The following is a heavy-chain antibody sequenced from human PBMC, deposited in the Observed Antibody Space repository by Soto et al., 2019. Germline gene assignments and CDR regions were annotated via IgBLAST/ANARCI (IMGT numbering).Heavy chain of an antibody. CDR3: ARDLRAAGRPGMDV. Sequence: QVQLVQSGAEVKKPGSSVKVSCKASGGTFSSYAISWVRQAPGPGLEWMGGIITIFGTANYAQNFQGRVTMTADESTSTAYMELSSLRSEDTAVYYCARDLRAAGRPGMDVWGQGTTVTVSS. CDR1: GGTFSSYA. D-gene: IGHD6-13*01. CDR2: IITIFGTA. V-gene: IGHV1-69*01. J-gene: IGHJ6*02.